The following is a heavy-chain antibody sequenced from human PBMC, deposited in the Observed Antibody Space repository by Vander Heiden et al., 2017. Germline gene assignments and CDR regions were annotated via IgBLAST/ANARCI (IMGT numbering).Heavy chain of an antibody. J-gene: IGHJ6*02. CDR3: ARGNYGMDV. Sequence: EVQLVESGGDLVQPGGSRTLSWPASGFTFSHYFIHWVRQAPGKRLVWVSNIKGDGSTTNSADSVKGRFTISRDNAKNTLYLQMNNLRAEDTAVYYCARGNYGMDVWGQGTTVTVS. CDR1: GFTFSHYF. CDR2: IKGDGSTT. V-gene: IGHV3-74*01.